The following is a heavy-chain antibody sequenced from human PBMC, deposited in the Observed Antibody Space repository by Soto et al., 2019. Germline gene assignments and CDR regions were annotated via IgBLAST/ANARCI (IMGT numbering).Heavy chain of an antibody. CDR2: INPSGGST. V-gene: IGHV1-46*01. J-gene: IGHJ6*02. D-gene: IGHD6-6*01. Sequence: GASVKVSCKAYGYTFTSYYMHWVRQAPGQGLEWMGIINPSGGSTSYAQKFQGRVTMTRDTSTSTVYMELSSLRSEDTAVYYCAGPSSSSHYYYYYGMDVWGQGTTVTVS. CDR3: AGPSSSSHYYYYYGMDV. CDR1: GYTFTSYY.